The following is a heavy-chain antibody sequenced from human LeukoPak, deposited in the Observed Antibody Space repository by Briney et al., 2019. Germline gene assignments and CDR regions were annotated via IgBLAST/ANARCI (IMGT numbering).Heavy chain of an antibody. CDR2: IYYTGST. CDR1: GSISSYY. Sequence: GSLRLSCAACGSISSYYWSWIRQPPGKGLEWIGYIYYTGSTNYNPSLKSRVTISVDTSKNQFSLKLSSVTAADTAVYYCARDRVGATPGYYYYGMDVWGQGTTVTVSS. CDR3: ARDRVGATPGYYYYGMDV. D-gene: IGHD1-26*01. J-gene: IGHJ6*02. V-gene: IGHV4-59*01.